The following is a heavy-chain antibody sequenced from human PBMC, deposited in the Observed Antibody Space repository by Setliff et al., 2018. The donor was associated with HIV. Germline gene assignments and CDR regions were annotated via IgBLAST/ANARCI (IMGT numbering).Heavy chain of an antibody. CDR2: IYYSGST. CDR1: GGSISSGDYY. J-gene: IGHJ4*02. V-gene: IGHV4-30-4*02. Sequence: SETLSLTCTVSGGSISSGDYYWSWIRQPPGKGLEWIGYIYYSGSTYYNPSLKSRVTISVDTSKNQFSLKLSSVTAADTAVYYCARGAELLWFGELHNIPYFDYWGQGTLVTVSS. CDR3: ARGAELLWFGELHNIPYFDY. D-gene: IGHD3-10*01.